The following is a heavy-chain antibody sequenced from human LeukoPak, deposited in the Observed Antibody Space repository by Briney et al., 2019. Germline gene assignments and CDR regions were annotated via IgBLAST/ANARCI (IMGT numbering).Heavy chain of an antibody. CDR1: GYTFTSYG. Sequence: GASVKVSCKASGYTFTSYGISWVRQAPGQGPEWMGWISAYNGNTNYAQKLQGRVTMTTDTSTSTAYMELRSLRSDDTAVYYCARAITYYDILTGYDYWGQGTLVTVSS. D-gene: IGHD3-9*01. J-gene: IGHJ4*02. V-gene: IGHV1-18*01. CDR3: ARAITYYDILTGYDY. CDR2: ISAYNGNT.